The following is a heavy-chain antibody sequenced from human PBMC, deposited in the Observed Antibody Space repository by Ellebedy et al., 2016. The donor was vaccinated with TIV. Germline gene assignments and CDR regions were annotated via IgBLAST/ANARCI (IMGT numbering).Heavy chain of an antibody. CDR1: GGSINNYY. CDR2: IHHSGNS. J-gene: IGHJ3*02. V-gene: IGHV4-59*04. Sequence: MPSETLSLTCSVSGGSINNYYWTWIRQPPGQGLEWIGDIHHSGNSHIHPSLKSQVTLSVDTSKNQFSLKLSSLIAADTAVYYCASHEMATILDAFDIWGQGTKVTVSS. CDR3: ASHEMATILDAFDI. D-gene: IGHD5-24*01.